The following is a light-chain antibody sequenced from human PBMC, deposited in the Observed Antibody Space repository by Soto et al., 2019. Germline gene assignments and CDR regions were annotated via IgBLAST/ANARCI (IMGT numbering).Light chain of an antibody. Sequence: QSLLTQPPSVSGAPGQRVTTSCTGSSSNIGAGYDVHWYQQLPGTAPKLLIYGNSNRPSGVPDRFSGSRSGTSASLAITGLQAGDEADYYCQSYDSSLSSYVFGTGTKVTVL. CDR3: QSYDSSLSSYV. CDR2: GNS. CDR1: SSNIGAGYD. V-gene: IGLV1-40*01. J-gene: IGLJ1*01.